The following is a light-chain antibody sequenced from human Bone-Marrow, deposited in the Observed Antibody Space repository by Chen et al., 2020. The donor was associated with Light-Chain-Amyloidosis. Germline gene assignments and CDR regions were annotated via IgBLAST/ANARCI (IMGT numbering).Light chain of an antibody. V-gene: IGKV1-5*03. Sequence: DIQMTQSPSTLSASVGDRVTITCRASQSIDSWLAWYQQKPGQAPKLLIYQTSTLKSGVPSRFSGSGSGTEYTLTISSLQPDDLATYYCQQYHSYSQAFGHGTKVESK. CDR2: QTS. CDR3: QQYHSYSQA. J-gene: IGKJ1*01. CDR1: QSIDSW.